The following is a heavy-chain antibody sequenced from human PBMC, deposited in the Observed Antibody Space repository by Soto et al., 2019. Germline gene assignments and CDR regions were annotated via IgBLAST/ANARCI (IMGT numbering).Heavy chain of an antibody. CDR2: MYHSRST. D-gene: IGHD3-10*01. V-gene: IGHV4-38-2*02. CDR3: AREAVTEIRGLNSWFDA. J-gene: IGHJ5*02. Sequence: PSETLSLTCTVSGYSISSGYYWGWVQQPPGKGLEWVGSMYHSRSTYYNPPLKSGATISVTTSNNHFPQKRTAVAAADTAVDYCAREAVTEIRGLNSWFDAWSQGTLVTVSS. CDR1: GYSISSGYY.